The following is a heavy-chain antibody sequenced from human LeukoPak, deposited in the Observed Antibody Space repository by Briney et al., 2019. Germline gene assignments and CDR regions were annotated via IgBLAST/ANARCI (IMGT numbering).Heavy chain of an antibody. V-gene: IGHV4-34*01. D-gene: IGHD3-10*01. CDR3: ARGRGITMVRGVGFDY. CDR1: GGSFSGYY. CDR2: INHSGST. J-gene: IGHJ4*02. Sequence: SETLSLTCAVYGGSFSGYYWSWIRQPPGKGLEWIGEINHSGSTNYNPSLKSRVTISVDTSKNQFSLQLSSVTAADTAVYYCARGRGITMVRGVGFDYWGQGTLVTLSS.